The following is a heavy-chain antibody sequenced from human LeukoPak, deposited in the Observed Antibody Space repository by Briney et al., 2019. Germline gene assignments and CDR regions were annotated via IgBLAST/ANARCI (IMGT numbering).Heavy chain of an antibody. CDR2: INHSGST. J-gene: IGHJ6*03. CDR1: GGSFSGYY. V-gene: IGHV4-34*01. D-gene: IGHD6-19*01. CDR3: ARERVSPKQWLVRFVVHYYYYYMDV. Sequence: PSETLSLTCAVYGGSFSGYYWSWIRQPPGKGLEWIGEINHSGSTNYNPSLKSRVTISVDTSKNQFSLKLSSVTAADTAVYYCARERVSPKQWLVRFVVHYYYYYMDVWGKGTTVTVSS.